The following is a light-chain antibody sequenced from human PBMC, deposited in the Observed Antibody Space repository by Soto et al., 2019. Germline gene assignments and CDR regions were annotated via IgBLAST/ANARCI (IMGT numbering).Light chain of an antibody. Sequence: QAVVTQPPSVSGAPGQRVTISCTGSSSNIGAGYDVHWYQQLPGTAPKLLIYGNSNRPSGVPDRFSGSKSGTSASLAITGLQAEDEADYYCQSYDSRLSGLVFGTGTKVTVL. CDR1: SSNIGAGYD. V-gene: IGLV1-40*01. J-gene: IGLJ1*01. CDR2: GNS. CDR3: QSYDSRLSGLV.